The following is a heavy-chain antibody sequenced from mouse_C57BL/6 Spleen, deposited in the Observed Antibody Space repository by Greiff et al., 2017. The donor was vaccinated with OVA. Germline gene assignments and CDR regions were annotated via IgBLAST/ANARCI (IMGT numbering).Heavy chain of an antibody. CDR3: ASSYGSPYAMDY. D-gene: IGHD1-1*01. V-gene: IGHV1-64*01. CDR1: GYTFTSYW. J-gene: IGHJ4*01. CDR2: IHPNSGST. Sequence: QVQLQQPGAELVKPGASVKLSCKASGYTFTSYWMHWVKQRPGQGLEWIGMIHPNSGSTNYNEKFKSKATLTVDKSSSTAYMQLSSLTSEDSAVYYCASSYGSPYAMDYWGQGTSVTVSS.